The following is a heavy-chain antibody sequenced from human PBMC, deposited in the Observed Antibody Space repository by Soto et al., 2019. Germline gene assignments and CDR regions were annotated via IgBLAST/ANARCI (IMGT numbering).Heavy chain of an antibody. V-gene: IGHV4-34*12. CDR2: IIHSGST. CDR1: GGSFSGYY. Sequence: SETLSLTCAVYGGSFSGYYWSWIRQPPGGGLEWIGEIIHSGSTNYNPSLKSRVTISVDRSRNQFSLKLSSVTAAHTAVYYCARVMGYCSSDSGYRTYYNMGVRGKGTRITVAS. J-gene: IGHJ6*03. D-gene: IGHD2-15*01. CDR3: ARVMGYCSSDSGYRTYYNMGV.